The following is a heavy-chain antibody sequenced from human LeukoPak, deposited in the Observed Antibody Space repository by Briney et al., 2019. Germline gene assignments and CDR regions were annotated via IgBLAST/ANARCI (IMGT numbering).Heavy chain of an antibody. D-gene: IGHD2-15*01. V-gene: IGHV4-59*01. Sequence: SETLSLTCTVSGGSISSYYWNWIRQPPGKGLEWIGYIYYSGTTNYNPSLKSRVSMSVDTSKNQFSLKLSSVTAADTAVYYCARDGPIGPWGQGTLVTVSS. CDR3: ARDGPIGP. CDR2: IYYSGTT. CDR1: GGSISSYY. J-gene: IGHJ4*02.